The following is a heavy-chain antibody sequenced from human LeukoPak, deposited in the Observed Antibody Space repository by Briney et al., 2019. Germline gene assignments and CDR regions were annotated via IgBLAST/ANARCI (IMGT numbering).Heavy chain of an antibody. Sequence: GGSLRLSCAASGFTFSSYSMNWVRQAPGKGLEWVSSISSSSSYIYYADSVKGRFTISRDNAKNSLYLQMNSLRAEDTAVYYCARASIVATTQDYWGQGTLVTVSS. J-gene: IGHJ4*02. CDR2: ISSSSSYI. CDR1: GFTFSSYS. D-gene: IGHD5-12*01. V-gene: IGHV3-21*01. CDR3: ARASIVATTQDY.